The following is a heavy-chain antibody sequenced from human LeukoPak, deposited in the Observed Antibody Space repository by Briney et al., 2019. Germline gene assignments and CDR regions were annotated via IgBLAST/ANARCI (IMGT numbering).Heavy chain of an antibody. CDR3: AKDKDSTSSNGFNH. D-gene: IGHD2-8*01. Sequence: GGALRLSCEASGFRVSSVAMCWGRQTPGKGLWWGSSVSGSGGITHYADAVKGRFTISRDNSQNTLYLHMNSLRGEDTAVYYCAKDKDSTSSNGFNHWGQGTLVTVSS. V-gene: IGHV3-23*01. J-gene: IGHJ4*02. CDR1: GFRVSSVA. CDR2: VSGSGGIT.